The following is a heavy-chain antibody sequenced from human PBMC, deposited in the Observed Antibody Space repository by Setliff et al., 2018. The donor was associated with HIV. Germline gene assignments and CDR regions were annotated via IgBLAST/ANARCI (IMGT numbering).Heavy chain of an antibody. CDR2: LSDSGDRT. D-gene: IGHD6-19*01. Sequence: GGSLRLSCEASGFTFSSNAMSWVRQAPGKGLEWVSSLSDSGDRTYYVDSVKCRFTISRDNSKNTLYLQTNSLRAEDTAVYHCAKGPYRQWRGTDSFDIWGQGTTVTVSS. CDR1: GFTFSSNA. J-gene: IGHJ3*02. V-gene: IGHV3-23*01. CDR3: AKGPYRQWRGTDSFDI.